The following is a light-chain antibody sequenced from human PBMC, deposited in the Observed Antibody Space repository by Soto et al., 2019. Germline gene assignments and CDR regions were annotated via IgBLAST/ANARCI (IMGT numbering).Light chain of an antibody. CDR1: QSVSSN. CDR2: DAS. V-gene: IGKV3-15*01. Sequence: EIVLTQSPATLSLSPGERATLSCRASQSVSSNLAWYQQKPGQAPRLLIYDASTRATGIPARFSGSGSGTEFTLTISSLQSEDFVVYYCQQYNKWPSGTFGQGTKVDIK. J-gene: IGKJ1*01. CDR3: QQYNKWPSGT.